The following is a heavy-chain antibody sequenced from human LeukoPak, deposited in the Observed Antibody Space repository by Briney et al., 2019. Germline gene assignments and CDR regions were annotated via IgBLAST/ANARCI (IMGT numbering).Heavy chain of an antibody. V-gene: IGHV1-8*01. CDR2: MNPNSGNT. Sequence: ASVKVSCKASGYTFTSYDINWVRQATGQGLEWMGWMNPNSGNTGYAQKFQGRVTMTRNTSISTAYMELISLRSEDTAVYYCARGGPYYDYVWWSYRYKYFDYWGRGTLVTVSS. J-gene: IGHJ4*02. CDR1: GYTFTSYD. D-gene: IGHD3-16*02. CDR3: ARGGPYYDYVWWSYRYKYFDY.